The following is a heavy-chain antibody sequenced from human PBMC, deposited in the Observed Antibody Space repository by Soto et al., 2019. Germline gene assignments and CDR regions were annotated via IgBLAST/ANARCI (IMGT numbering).Heavy chain of an antibody. J-gene: IGHJ4*02. CDR2: ISWNGGSI. CDR1: GFTFDDYA. V-gene: IGHV3-9*01. CDR3: AKGSNRPYYYDSSGPTTD. D-gene: IGHD3-22*01. Sequence: SGGSLRLSCAASGFTFDDYAMHWVRQAPGKGLEWVSGISWNGGSIYYADSVKGRFTISRDNSENTLYLQMNSPRAEDTAVYYCAKGSNRPYYYDSSGPTTDWGQGTLVTVSS.